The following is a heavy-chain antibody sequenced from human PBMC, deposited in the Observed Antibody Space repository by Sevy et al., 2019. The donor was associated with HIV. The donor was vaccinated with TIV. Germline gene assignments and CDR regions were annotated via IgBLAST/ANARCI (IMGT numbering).Heavy chain of an antibody. V-gene: IGHV3-48*02. CDR1: GFTFSSYS. CDR2: ISSSSSTI. Sequence: GGSLRLSCAASGFTFSSYSMNWVRQAPGKGLEWVSYISSSSSTIYYADSVKGRFTISRDNAKNSLYLQMNSLRDADTAVYYCARDYRSRRFPFDYWGQGTLVTVSS. D-gene: IGHD3-16*01. CDR3: ARDYRSRRFPFDY. J-gene: IGHJ4*02.